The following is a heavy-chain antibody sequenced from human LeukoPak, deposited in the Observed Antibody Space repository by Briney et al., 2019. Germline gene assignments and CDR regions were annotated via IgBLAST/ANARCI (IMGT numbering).Heavy chain of an antibody. CDR2: ISGSGGST. CDR1: GFTFSSYA. Sequence: PGGSLRLPCAASGFTFSSYAMSWVRQAPGKGLEWVSAISGSGGSTYYADSVKGRFTISRDNSKNTLYLQMNSLRAEDTAVYYCAKDDFWSGSQYYFDYWGQGTLVTVSS. J-gene: IGHJ4*02. D-gene: IGHD3-3*01. CDR3: AKDDFWSGSQYYFDY. V-gene: IGHV3-23*01.